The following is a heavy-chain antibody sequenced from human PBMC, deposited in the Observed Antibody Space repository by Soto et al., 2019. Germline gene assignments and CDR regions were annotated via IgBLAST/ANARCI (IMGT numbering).Heavy chain of an antibody. Sequence: KTSETLSLTCTVSGPSVTSHYWSWIRQPPGKGLEWIGYIYHTGSTNYNPSLKRRVTISVDTSKNQFSLKLSSVTAADTAVYYCVRGSLYNFDSSGTELWFDPWGQGALVTVSS. J-gene: IGHJ5*02. V-gene: IGHV4-59*02. CDR2: IYHTGST. D-gene: IGHD6-19*01. CDR3: VRGSLYNFDSSGTELWFDP. CDR1: GPSVTSHY.